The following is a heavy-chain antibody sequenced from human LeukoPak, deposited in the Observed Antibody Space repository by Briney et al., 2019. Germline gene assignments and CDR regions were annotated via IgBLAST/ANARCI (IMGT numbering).Heavy chain of an antibody. V-gene: IGHV3-23*01. CDR1: GFTFNSYA. J-gene: IGHJ4*02. Sequence: PGGSLRLSCAASGFTFNSYAMSWVRQAPGKGLEWVSAISGSGGSTNYADSVKGRFTISGDNSKSTLFLQMNSLRAEDTAVYYCAKHPRHCGGDCYSDFDYWGQGTLVTVSS. CDR3: AKHPRHCGGDCYSDFDY. D-gene: IGHD2-21*02. CDR2: ISGSGGST.